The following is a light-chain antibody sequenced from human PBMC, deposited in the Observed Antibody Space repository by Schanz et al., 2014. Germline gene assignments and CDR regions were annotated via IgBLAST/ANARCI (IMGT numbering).Light chain of an antibody. CDR2: DVT. CDR3: SSYTSSSTRV. Sequence: QSALTQPASVSGSPGQSITFSCTGTSSDVGAYSYVSWYQQHPGKAPKLLIYDVTNRPSGVSNRFSGSKSGNTASLTISGLQAGDEADYYCSSYTSSSTRVFGGGTKLTVL. J-gene: IGLJ3*02. CDR1: SSDVGAYSY. V-gene: IGLV2-14*03.